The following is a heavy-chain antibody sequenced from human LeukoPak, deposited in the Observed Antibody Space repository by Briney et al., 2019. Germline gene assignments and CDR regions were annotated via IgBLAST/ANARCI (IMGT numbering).Heavy chain of an antibody. J-gene: IGHJ5*02. Sequence: PGGSLRLSCAASGFTFSSHWMSWVRQAPGKGLEWVANIVQDGSQKYYVDSVKGRFTISRDNAKNSLYLQMNSLRAEDTAVYYCAREGEQQLGWFDPWGQGTLVTVSS. V-gene: IGHV3-7*03. CDR1: GFTFSSHW. CDR2: IVQDGSQK. CDR3: AREGEQQLGWFDP. D-gene: IGHD6-13*01.